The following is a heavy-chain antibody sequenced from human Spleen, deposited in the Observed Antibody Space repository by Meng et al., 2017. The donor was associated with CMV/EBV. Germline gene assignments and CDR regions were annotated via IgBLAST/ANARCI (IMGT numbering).Heavy chain of an antibody. V-gene: IGHV3-30*02. D-gene: IGHD3-10*01. CDR2: IRYDGSNK. CDR1: GFTFRGYW. J-gene: IGHJ4*02. Sequence: GESLKISCAASGFTFRGYWMSWVRQAPGKGLEWVAFIRYDGSNKYYADSVKGRFTISRDNAKNSLYLQMNSLRAEDTAVYYCARDVGEWLPLNWGQGTLVTVSS. CDR3: ARDVGEWLPLN.